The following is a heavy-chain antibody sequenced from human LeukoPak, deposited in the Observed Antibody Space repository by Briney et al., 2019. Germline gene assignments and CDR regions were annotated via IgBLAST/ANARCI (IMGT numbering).Heavy chain of an antibody. CDR3: AREGYYYDSSGYLDY. Sequence: ASVKVSCKASGYTFTSYYMHWVRQAPGQGLEWMGIINPSGGSTSYAQKLQGRVTMTRDTSTSTVYMELSSLRSEDTAVYYCAREGYYYDSSGYLDYWGQGTLVTVSS. D-gene: IGHD3-22*01. V-gene: IGHV1-46*01. J-gene: IGHJ4*02. CDR1: GYTFTSYY. CDR2: INPSGGST.